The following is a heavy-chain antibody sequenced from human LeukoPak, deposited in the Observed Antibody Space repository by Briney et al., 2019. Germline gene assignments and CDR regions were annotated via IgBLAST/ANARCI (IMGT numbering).Heavy chain of an antibody. CDR1: GFTFSSHW. J-gene: IGHJ4*02. D-gene: IGHD5-12*01. CDR3: AKDSYGGYNDFGIDS. CDR2: IKPDGSEG. Sequence: ETGGSLRLSCAASGFTFSSHWMNWVRQAPGKGLEWVANIKPDGSEGYYVDSVRGRFTISRDNSKNTVYLQMDSLRPEDTAIYYCAKDSYGGYNDFGIDSWGQGTLVSVSS. V-gene: IGHV3-7*04.